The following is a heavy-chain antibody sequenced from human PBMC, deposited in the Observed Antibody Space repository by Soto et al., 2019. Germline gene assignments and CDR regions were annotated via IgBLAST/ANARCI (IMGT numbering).Heavy chain of an antibody. Sequence: HVQLVESGGGVVQPGRSLRLSCAASGFSLRNYFMHWVRQAPGKGLEWVAIISYDGSNKHYADSVKGRFTISRDNSKNTLYVQMNSLRAEDTAVYRCARGDNYYGMDVWRQGTTVTVSS. V-gene: IGHV3-30-3*01. CDR3: ARGDNYYGMDV. CDR1: GFSLRNYF. J-gene: IGHJ6*02. CDR2: ISYDGSNK. D-gene: IGHD2-15*01.